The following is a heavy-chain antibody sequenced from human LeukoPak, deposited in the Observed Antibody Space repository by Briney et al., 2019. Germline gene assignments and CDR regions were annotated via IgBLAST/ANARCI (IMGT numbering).Heavy chain of an antibody. CDR2: ISSSGSTI. CDR3: ARHYCSSTSCLPDY. V-gene: IGHV3-48*03. J-gene: IGHJ4*02. CDR1: GFTFRSYE. D-gene: IGHD2-2*01. Sequence: AGGSLRLSCAASGFTFRSYEMNWVRQAPGKGLEWVSYISSSGSTIYYADSVKGLFTISRDNAKNSLYLQMSSLRAEDTAVYYCARHYCSSTSCLPDYWGQGTLVTVSS.